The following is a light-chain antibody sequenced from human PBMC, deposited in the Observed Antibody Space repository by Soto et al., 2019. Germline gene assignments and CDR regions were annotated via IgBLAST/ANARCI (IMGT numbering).Light chain of an antibody. J-gene: IGKJ1*01. CDR3: QQYGSSPRT. V-gene: IGKV1-5*03. CDR1: QNINTW. Sequence: DIQVTQSPSTVSASVGDRVPITCRASQNINTWLAWYQQKPGKAPKLLILKASSLESGVPSRFSGSGSGTDFTLTISRLEPEDFAVNYCQQYGSSPRTFGQGTKVDI. CDR2: KAS.